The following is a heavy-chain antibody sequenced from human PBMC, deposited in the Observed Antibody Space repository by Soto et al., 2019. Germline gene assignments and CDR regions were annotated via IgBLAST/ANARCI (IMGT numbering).Heavy chain of an antibody. CDR2: ISWNSGSI. CDR1: GFTFDDYA. V-gene: IGHV3-9*01. J-gene: IGHJ4*02. Sequence: EVQLVESGGGLVQPGRSLRLSCAASGFTFDDYAMHWVRQAPGKGLEWVSGISWNSGSIGYADSVKGRFTISRDNAKNSLYLQMNSLRAEDTALYYCAKDPAYDQEHIFDYWGQGTLVTVSS. D-gene: IGHD3-22*01. CDR3: AKDPAYDQEHIFDY.